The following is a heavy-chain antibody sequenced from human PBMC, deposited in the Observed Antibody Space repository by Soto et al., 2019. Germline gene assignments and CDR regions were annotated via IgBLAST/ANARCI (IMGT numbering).Heavy chain of an antibody. CDR3: VSWVSAHFDY. J-gene: IGHJ4*01. V-gene: IGHV3-23*01. CDR1: GFTFDSPYSRA. Sequence: GGSVRIGCAASGFTFDSPYSRAMSWVRQSPGKGPEWVSTISSNGANTHYAESVKGRFTISKDPSRNTVHLHMNSLRAEDTATYFCVSWVSAHFDYWGHGTPVTVSS. CDR2: ISSNGANT. D-gene: IGHD2-8*01.